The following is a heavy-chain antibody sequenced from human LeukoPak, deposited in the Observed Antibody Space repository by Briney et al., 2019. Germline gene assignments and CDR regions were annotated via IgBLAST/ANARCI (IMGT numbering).Heavy chain of an antibody. J-gene: IGHJ4*02. V-gene: IGHV4-34*01. CDR2: INHSGST. D-gene: IGHD3-22*01. CDR1: GGSFSGYY. Sequence: SETLSLTCAVYGGSFSGYYWSWIRQPPGKGLEWIGEINHSGSTNYNPSLKSRVTISVDTSKNQFSLKLSSVTAADTAVYYCARAGYYDSSGHYLLATFDYWGQGTLVTVSS. CDR3: ARAGYYDSSGHYLLATFDY.